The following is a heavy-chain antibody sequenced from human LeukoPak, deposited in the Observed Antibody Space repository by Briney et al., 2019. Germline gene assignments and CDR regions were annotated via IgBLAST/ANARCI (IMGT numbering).Heavy chain of an antibody. Sequence: GSLRLSCAASGFTFSNSWMSWVRQPPGKGLEWIGEIYHSGSTNYNPSLKSRVTISVDKSKNQFSLKLSSVTAADTAVYYCARELREYYGSGSYVLNWFDPWGQGTLVTVSS. CDR2: IYHSGST. V-gene: IGHV4-4*02. CDR1: GFTFSNSW. CDR3: ARELREYYGSGSYVLNWFDP. J-gene: IGHJ5*02. D-gene: IGHD3-10*01.